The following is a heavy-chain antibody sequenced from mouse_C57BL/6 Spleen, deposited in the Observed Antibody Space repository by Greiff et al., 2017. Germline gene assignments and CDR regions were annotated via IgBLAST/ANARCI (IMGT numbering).Heavy chain of an antibody. CDR3: ARSRAGDYGFDY. CDR1: GYTFTSFG. CDR2: IYSRSGHT. D-gene: IGHD2-13*01. Sequence: QVQPQQFGAELARPWASVKPFCKAFGYTFTSFGISLVKQRTGQGLEWIGEIYSRSGHTYHNEKFKGKATLTADKSSSTAYMELRSLTSEDSAVYFCARSRAGDYGFDYWGQGTTLTVSS. V-gene: IGHV1-81*01. J-gene: IGHJ2*01.